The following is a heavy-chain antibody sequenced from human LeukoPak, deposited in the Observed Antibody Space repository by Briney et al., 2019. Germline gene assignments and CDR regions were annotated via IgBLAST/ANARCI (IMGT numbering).Heavy chain of an antibody. CDR2: IYYSGST. D-gene: IGHD3-16*02. V-gene: IGHV4-30-4*01. Sequence: PSQTLSLTCTVSGGSISSGDYYWSWIRQPPGKGLEWIGYIYYSGSTNYNPSLKSRVTISVDTSKNQFSLKLSSVTAADTAVYYCARLYRYDGAFDIWGQGTMVTVSS. CDR1: GGSISSGDYY. J-gene: IGHJ3*02. CDR3: ARLYRYDGAFDI.